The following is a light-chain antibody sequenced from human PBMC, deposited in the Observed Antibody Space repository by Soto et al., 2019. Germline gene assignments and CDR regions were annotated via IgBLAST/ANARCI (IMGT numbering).Light chain of an antibody. V-gene: IGKV1-5*03. CDR3: QQYNSYPRT. J-gene: IGKJ4*01. CDR2: KAS. Sequence: DIQMTQSPSTLSASVGDRVTITCRASQRISSWLAWYQQKPGKAPKLLIYKASSLESGVPLTFSGSGSGTEFTLTISSLQPDDFATYYCQQYNSYPRTFGGGTKV. CDR1: QRISSW.